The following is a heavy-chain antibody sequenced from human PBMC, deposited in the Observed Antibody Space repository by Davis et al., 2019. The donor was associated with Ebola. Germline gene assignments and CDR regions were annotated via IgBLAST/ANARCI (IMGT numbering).Heavy chain of an antibody. CDR2: ISGTGTGT. CDR1: GFSFSSYA. CDR3: AKSHLDYSSTWFDP. J-gene: IGHJ5*02. V-gene: IGHV3-23*01. Sequence: GESLKISCVASGFSFSSYAMTWVRQAPGKGLEWVGLISGTGTGTYYTDSMKGRFIISRDNSKNVLYLQMNSLRAEDTAVYYCAKSHLDYSSTWFDPWGQGIQVTVSS. D-gene: IGHD6-19*01.